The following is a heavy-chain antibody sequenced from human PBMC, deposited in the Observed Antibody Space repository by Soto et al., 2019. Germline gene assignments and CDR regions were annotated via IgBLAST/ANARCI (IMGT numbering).Heavy chain of an antibody. CDR3: ARDILSGGAYPDS. D-gene: IGHD3-10*01. J-gene: IGHJ5*01. Sequence: LRLYCAASGFTFSTYTMNWVRQAPGKGLEWISSISSGSSYIYYAGSVKGRFTISRDNAKNSLFLQMNSLRADDTAVYYCARDILSGGAYPDSWGQGTKVTVSS. V-gene: IGHV3-21*01. CDR1: GFTFSTYT. CDR2: ISSGSSYI.